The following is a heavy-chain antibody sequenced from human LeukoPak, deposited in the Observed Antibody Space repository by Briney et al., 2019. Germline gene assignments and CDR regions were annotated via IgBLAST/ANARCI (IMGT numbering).Heavy chain of an antibody. Sequence: SETLSLTCTVSGGSITSGDYYWSWIRQPPGKGLEWIGYIYYSGSTYYNPSLKNRVTISVDTSKNQFSLKLSSVTAADTAVYYCARGGLFGDYVNYWGQGTLVTVSS. CDR1: GGSITSGDYY. J-gene: IGHJ4*02. V-gene: IGHV4-30-4*08. D-gene: IGHD4-17*01. CDR3: ARGGLFGDYVNY. CDR2: IYYSGST.